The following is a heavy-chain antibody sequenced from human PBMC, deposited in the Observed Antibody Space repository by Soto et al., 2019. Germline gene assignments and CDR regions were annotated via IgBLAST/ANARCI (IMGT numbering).Heavy chain of an antibody. CDR1: GYTFTSYA. Sequence: ASVKVSCKASGYTFTSYAISWVRQAPGKRLEWMGWINAGNGNTRYSQKFQGRVTLTRDTSASTAYMDLSSLRSEDTAIYYCARAISGYVTWGQGTLVTVSS. CDR3: ARAISGYVT. J-gene: IGHJ5*02. V-gene: IGHV1-3*01. CDR2: INAGNGNT. D-gene: IGHD5-12*01.